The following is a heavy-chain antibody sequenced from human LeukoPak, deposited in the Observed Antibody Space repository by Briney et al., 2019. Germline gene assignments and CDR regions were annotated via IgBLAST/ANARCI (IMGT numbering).Heavy chain of an antibody. J-gene: IGHJ4*02. CDR1: GFTFSTFW. D-gene: IGHD3-10*01. V-gene: IGHV3-7*03. CDR3: AKGHGVTMVRGEPYYFDY. Sequence: PGGSLRLSCAVSGFTFSTFWMSWVRQAPGKGLERVANIKEDGSVKYYLDSVKGRFTISRDNSKNTLYLQMNSLRAEDTAVYYCAKGHGVTMVRGEPYYFDYWGQGTLVTVSS. CDR2: IKEDGSVK.